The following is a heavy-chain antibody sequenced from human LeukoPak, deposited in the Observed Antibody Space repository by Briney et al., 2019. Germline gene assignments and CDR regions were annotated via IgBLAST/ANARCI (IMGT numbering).Heavy chain of an antibody. CDR2: IRGGGSIT. D-gene: IGHD3-3*01. Sequence: GGSLRLSCAASGFTFNSYWMNWVRQAPGKGLEWVSYIRGGGSITRYADYVKGRFTISRDNAKNSLYLQMNSLRAEDTAVYYCARVIWSGYYQIDYWGQGTLVTVSS. CDR1: GFTFNSYW. CDR3: ARVIWSGYYQIDY. V-gene: IGHV3-48*01. J-gene: IGHJ4*02.